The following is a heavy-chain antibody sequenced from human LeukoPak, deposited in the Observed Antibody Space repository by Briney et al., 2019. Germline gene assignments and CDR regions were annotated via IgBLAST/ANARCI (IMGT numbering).Heavy chain of an antibody. V-gene: IGHV4-34*01. D-gene: IGHD3-22*01. CDR2: INHSGST. CDR3: ARGPYSYDSSGAFDI. Sequence: SETLSLTRAFYGGSFSGYYWSGIRQPPWKGLEWIGEINHSGSTNYNLSLKSRGTISVDTSKNQFSLKLSSVTAADTAVYFCARGPYSYDSSGAFDIWGQGTTVTVSS. CDR1: GGSFSGYY. J-gene: IGHJ3*02.